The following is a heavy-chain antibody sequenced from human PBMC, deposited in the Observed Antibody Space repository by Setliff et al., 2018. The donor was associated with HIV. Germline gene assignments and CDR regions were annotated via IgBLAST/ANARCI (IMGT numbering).Heavy chain of an antibody. D-gene: IGHD3-16*01. Sequence: PSETLSLTCAVYGGSFSNYYWSWIRQPPGKGLEWIGEINYSGSTKYNPSLKSRVTMSVDTSKNQFSLKLNSVTAADTAVYYCARYVAYDEDDFDIWGQGTMVNVSS. CDR1: GGSFSNYY. CDR3: ARYVAYDEDDFDI. J-gene: IGHJ3*02. CDR2: INYSGST. V-gene: IGHV4-34*01.